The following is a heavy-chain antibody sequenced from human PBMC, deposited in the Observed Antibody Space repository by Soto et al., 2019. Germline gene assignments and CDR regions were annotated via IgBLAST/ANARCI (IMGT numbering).Heavy chain of an antibody. CDR1: GFTFSSYA. D-gene: IGHD2-15*01. J-gene: IGHJ3*02. Sequence: VQLLESGGGLVQPGGSLRLSCAASGFTFSSYAMSWVRQAPGKGLEWVSAISGSGGSTYYADSVKGRFTISRDNSKNTLYLQMNSLRAEDTAVYYCAKLVVVVAATPNHDAFDIWGQGTMVTVSS. CDR2: ISGSGGST. V-gene: IGHV3-23*01. CDR3: AKLVVVVAATPNHDAFDI.